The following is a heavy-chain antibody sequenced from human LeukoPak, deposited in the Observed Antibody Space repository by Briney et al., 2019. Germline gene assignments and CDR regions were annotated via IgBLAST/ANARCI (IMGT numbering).Heavy chain of an antibody. CDR3: AADCGGDCYSFDY. D-gene: IGHD2-21*02. CDR2: IVVGCGNT. V-gene: IGHV1-58*01. Sequence: ASVQVSCKASGFTFTSSAVQWVRQARGQRLEWIGWIVVGCGNTNYAQKFQERVTITRDMSTSTAYMELSSLRSEDTAVYYCAADCGGDCYSFDYWGQGTLVTVSS. J-gene: IGHJ4*02. CDR1: GFTFTSSA.